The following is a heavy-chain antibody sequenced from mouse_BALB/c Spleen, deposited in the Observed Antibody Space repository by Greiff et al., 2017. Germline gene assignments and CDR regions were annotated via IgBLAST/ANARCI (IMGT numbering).Heavy chain of an antibody. J-gene: IGHJ4*01. CDR1: GYSFTSYY. Sequence: HLVESGPELMKPGASVKLSCKASGYSFTSYYMHWVKQSHGKSLEWIGYIDPFNGGTSYNQKFKGKATLTVDKSSSTAYMHLSSLTSEDSADYDCERFDDGYYADAMDYWGQGTSVTVSS. CDR3: ERFDDGYYADAMDY. CDR2: IDPFNGGT. D-gene: IGHD2-3*01. V-gene: IGHV1S135*01.